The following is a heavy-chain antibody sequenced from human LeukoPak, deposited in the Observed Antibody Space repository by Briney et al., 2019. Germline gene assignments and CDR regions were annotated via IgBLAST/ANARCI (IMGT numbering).Heavy chain of an antibody. CDR2: ISNSDST. V-gene: IGHV3-23*01. J-gene: IGHJ4*02. Sequence: GGSLRLSCAASGFTFSNFAMNWVGQAPGKGLEGVSAISNSDSTFYADSVKGRFTISRDTSKNTPYLQMNSLRGEDTAVYYCAKRVGYYFDYWGQGTLVTVSS. CDR1: GFTFSNFA. CDR3: AKRVGYYFDY. D-gene: IGHD2-2*01.